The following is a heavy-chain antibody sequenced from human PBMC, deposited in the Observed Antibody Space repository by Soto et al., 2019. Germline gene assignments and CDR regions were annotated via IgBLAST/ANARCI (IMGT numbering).Heavy chain of an antibody. Sequence: SVKVSCKASGGAFSSYTISWVRQAPGQGLEWMGRIIPILGIANYAQKFQGRVTITADKSTSTAYMELSSLRSEDTAVYYCARSFITGTTYPDYWGQGTLVTVSS. CDR2: IIPILGIA. D-gene: IGHD1-20*01. J-gene: IGHJ4*02. CDR3: ARSFITGTTYPDY. V-gene: IGHV1-69*02. CDR1: GGAFSSYT.